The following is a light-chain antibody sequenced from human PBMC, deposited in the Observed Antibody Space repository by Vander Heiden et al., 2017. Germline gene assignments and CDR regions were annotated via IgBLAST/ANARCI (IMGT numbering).Light chain of an antibody. CDR2: GAS. J-gene: IGKJ2*01. Sequence: IVLTQSPGILSLSPGARATLSCRASQNVSSSYLAWYQQKPGQAPRLLIFGASRRATGVPDSFSGSWSGTDFTLTISRLEPEDFAVYYCQQYGSSPYAFGQGTKLEIK. CDR3: QQYGSSPYA. V-gene: IGKV3-20*01. CDR1: QNVSSSY.